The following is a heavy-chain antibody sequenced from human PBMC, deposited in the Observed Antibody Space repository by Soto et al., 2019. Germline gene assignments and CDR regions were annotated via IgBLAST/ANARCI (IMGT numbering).Heavy chain of an antibody. J-gene: IGHJ5*02. Sequence: QLQLQESGSGLLKPSQTLSLTCTLSGGSITTGGYYWSWVRQTPGKGLEWIGHFYHAGKTYYNPSLECRAIMSLDTTKNEFSLNLTSVTAADTAAFYCARVRDIAVPWFCLWGQRLVVTVSS. V-gene: IGHV4-30-2*01. CDR2: FYHAGKT. CDR3: ARVRDIAVPWFCL. CDR1: GGSITTGGYY. D-gene: IGHD2-2*01.